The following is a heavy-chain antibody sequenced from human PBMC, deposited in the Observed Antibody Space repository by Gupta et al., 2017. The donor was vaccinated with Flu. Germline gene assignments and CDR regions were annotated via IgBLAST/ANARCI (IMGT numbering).Heavy chain of an antibody. CDR1: GYTFTGYY. CDR3: ARVGYSSSWSSYYFDY. CDR2: INPNSGGT. D-gene: IGHD6-13*01. Sequence: QVQLVQSGAEVKKPGASVKVSCKASGYTFTGYYMHWVRQAPGQGLEWMGWINPNSGGTNYAQKFQGWVTMTRDTSISTAYMELSRLRSDDTAVYYCARVGYSSSWSSYYFDYWGQGTLVTVSS. V-gene: IGHV1-2*04. J-gene: IGHJ4*02.